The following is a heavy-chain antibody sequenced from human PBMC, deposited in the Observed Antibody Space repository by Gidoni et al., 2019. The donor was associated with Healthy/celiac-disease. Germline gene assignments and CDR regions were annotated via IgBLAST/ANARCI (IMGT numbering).Heavy chain of an antibody. V-gene: IGHV3-23*01. CDR3: AKGTLRCSSTSCYPDLFDY. Sequence: EVQLLESGGGLVQPGGSLRLSCAASGFTFSSYAMSWVLQAPGKGLEWVSAISGSGGSTYYADSVKGRFTISRDNSKNTLYLQMNSLRAEDTAVYYCAKGTLRCSSTSCYPDLFDYWGQGTLVTVSS. J-gene: IGHJ4*02. D-gene: IGHD2-2*01. CDR1: GFTFSSYA. CDR2: ISGSGGST.